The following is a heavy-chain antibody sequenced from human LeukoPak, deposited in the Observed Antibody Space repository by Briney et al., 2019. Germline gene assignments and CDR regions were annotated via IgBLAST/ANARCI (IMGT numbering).Heavy chain of an antibody. D-gene: IGHD6-6*01. CDR3: ARWLVRGSRSSYFDY. V-gene: IGHV1-8*01. CDR2: MNPNSGAT. J-gene: IGHJ4*02. CDR1: GYTFTNYD. Sequence: GASVKVSCKASGYTFTNYDFNWVRQDTGQGLEWMGWMNPNSGATGYAQKFQGRVTMTRDTSINTAYMELSSLRSEDTAVYYCARWLVRGSRSSYFDYWGQGTLVTDSS.